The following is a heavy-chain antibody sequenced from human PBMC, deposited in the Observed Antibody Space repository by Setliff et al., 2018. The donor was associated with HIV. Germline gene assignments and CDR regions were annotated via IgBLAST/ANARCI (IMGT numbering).Heavy chain of an antibody. CDR3: ARVDYYDSSGYWHFDY. V-gene: IGHV1-3*01. D-gene: IGHD3-22*01. J-gene: IGHJ4*02. CDR1: GYTFTTYA. CDR2: IDAGNGNT. Sequence: ASVKVSCKASGYTFTTYAMHWVRQAPGQGLEWMGWIDAGNGNTKYSQKFQGRVTITRDTSASTAYLELSSLRSEDTAVYYCARVDYYDSSGYWHFDYWGQGTLVTVSS.